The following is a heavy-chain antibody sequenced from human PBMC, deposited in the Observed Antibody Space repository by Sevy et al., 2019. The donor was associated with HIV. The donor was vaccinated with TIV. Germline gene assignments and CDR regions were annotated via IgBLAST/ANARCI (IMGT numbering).Heavy chain of an antibody. Sequence: GGSLRLSCAASGFSFSANWMNWVRQAPGKGLEWVANIKGDGSDKHYVDSVEGRFTISRDNAKNVLYLQMKSLRVEDTAVYYCAHETFGRFESWGQGTLVTVSS. CDR1: GFSFSANW. D-gene: IGHD3-16*01. V-gene: IGHV3-7*01. J-gene: IGHJ4*02. CDR3: AHETFGRFES. CDR2: IKGDGSDK.